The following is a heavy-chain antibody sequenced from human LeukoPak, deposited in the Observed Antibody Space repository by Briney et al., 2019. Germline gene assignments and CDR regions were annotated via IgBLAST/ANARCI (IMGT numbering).Heavy chain of an antibody. J-gene: IGHJ4*02. V-gene: IGHV4-38-2*02. CDR3: ARERRRNYYFDY. Sequence: PSETLSLTCTVSGYSINSGYYWAWIRQPPGKGLQWIGSIYHSGSTYYNPSLKSRVTISIDTSKNQFSLKLSSVTAADTAVYYCARERRRNYYFDYWGQGTLVTVSS. CDR2: IYHSGST. CDR1: GYSINSGYY.